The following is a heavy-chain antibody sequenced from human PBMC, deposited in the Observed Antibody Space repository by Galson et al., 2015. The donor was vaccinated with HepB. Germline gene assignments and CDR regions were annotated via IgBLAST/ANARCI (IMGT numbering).Heavy chain of an antibody. CDR2: IYHSGST. CDR3: ARDGGGYDQGYFDY. J-gene: IGHJ4*02. V-gene: IGHV4-4*02. CDR1: GGSISSSNW. Sequence: ETLSLTCAVSGGSISSSNWWSWVRQPPGKGLEWIGEIYHSGSTNYNPSLKSRVTISVDKSKNQFSLKLSSVTAADTAVYYCARDGGGYDQGYFDYWGQGTLVTVSS. D-gene: IGHD2-15*01.